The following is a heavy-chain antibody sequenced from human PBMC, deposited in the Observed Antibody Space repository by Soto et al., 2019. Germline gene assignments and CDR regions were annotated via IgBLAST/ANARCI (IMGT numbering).Heavy chain of an antibody. CDR1: GGIFTNYT. D-gene: IGHD1-26*01. V-gene: IGHV1-69*02. Sequence: QVQLVQSGAEMKRPGSSLKVSCETSGGIFTNYTFHWVRQAPGQGLEWMGWIIPVLDIANYAHKLQGRITLTADKSTSTAYLELTSLKFEDTAIYFCAKAPTASSPFDYWGQGTLVTVSS. CDR2: IIPVLDIA. CDR3: AKAPTASSPFDY. J-gene: IGHJ4*02.